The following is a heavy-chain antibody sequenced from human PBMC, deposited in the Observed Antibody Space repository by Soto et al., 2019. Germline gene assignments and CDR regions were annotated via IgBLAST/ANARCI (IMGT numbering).Heavy chain of an antibody. J-gene: IGHJ6*02. Sequence: QVQLVQSGAEVKKPGSSVKVSCKASGGTFSRYSITRVRQAPGHGLEWIGRIIPIFGIASYAQKFQGRVTITADESTSXAXMXXSSLRSDDTAVYYCAREDRDRETGLVPAAIDGMDVWGQGTTVTVSS. D-gene: IGHD2-2*01. CDR3: AREDRDRETGLVPAAIDGMDV. CDR2: IIPIFGIA. V-gene: IGHV1-69*08. CDR1: GGTFSRYS.